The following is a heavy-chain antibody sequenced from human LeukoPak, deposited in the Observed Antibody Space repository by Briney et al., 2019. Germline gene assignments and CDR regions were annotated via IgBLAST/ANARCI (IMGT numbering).Heavy chain of an antibody. Sequence: GRSLRLSCAASGFTFSYAWMSWVRQAPGKGLEWVGRFKSKTEGGTTDYAAAVKGRFTISRDDSKNTLYLQMNSLKTLDTAVYDCTTFWNSYDSSGYLFDYWGQGTLVTVSS. J-gene: IGHJ4*02. CDR1: GFTFSYAW. D-gene: IGHD3-22*01. V-gene: IGHV3-15*01. CDR2: FKSKTEGGTT. CDR3: TTFWNSYDSSGYLFDY.